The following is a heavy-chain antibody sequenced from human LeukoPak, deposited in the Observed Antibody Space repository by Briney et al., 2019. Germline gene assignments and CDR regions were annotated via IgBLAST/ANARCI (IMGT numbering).Heavy chain of an antibody. Sequence: GASVKVSCKASGYTFTGYYMHWVRQAPGQGLEWMGRINPNSGGTNYAQKFQGRVTMTRDTSISTAYMELSRLRSDDTAVYYCARDLVCTSCYLVPTYMDVWGKGTTVTVSS. J-gene: IGHJ6*03. CDR3: ARDLVCTSCYLVPTYMDV. CDR1: GYTFTGYY. D-gene: IGHD2-2*01. CDR2: INPNSGGT. V-gene: IGHV1-2*06.